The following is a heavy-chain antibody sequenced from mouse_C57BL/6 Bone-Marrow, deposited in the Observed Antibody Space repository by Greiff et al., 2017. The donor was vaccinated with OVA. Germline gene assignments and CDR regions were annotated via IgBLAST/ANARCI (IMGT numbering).Heavy chain of an antibody. CDR1: GFTFSDYY. Sequence: EVQRVESGGGLVQPGGSLKLSCAASGFTFSDYYMYWVRQTPEKRLEWVAYISNGGGSTYYPDTVKGRFTISRDNAKNTLYLQMSRLKSEDTAMYYCARQRLTGVSFDYWGQGTTLTVSS. CDR2: ISNGGGST. V-gene: IGHV5-12*01. D-gene: IGHD4-1*01. J-gene: IGHJ2*01. CDR3: ARQRLTGVSFDY.